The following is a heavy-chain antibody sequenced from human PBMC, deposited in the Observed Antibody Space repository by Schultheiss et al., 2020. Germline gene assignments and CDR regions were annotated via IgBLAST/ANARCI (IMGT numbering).Heavy chain of an antibody. CDR1: GFTFSSYA. CDR3: ARDRVVVVAATPAYYYYYGMDV. Sequence: GESLKISCAASGFTFSSYAMSWVRQAPGKGLEWVSAISGSGGSTYYADSVKGRFTISRDNAKNSLYLQMNSLRDEDTAVYYCARDRVVVVAATPAYYYYYGMDVWGQGTTVTVSS. D-gene: IGHD2-15*01. CDR2: ISGSGGST. V-gene: IGHV3-23*01. J-gene: IGHJ6*02.